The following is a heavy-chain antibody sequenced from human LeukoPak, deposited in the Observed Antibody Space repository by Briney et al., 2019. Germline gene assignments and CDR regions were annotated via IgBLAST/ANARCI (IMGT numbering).Heavy chain of an antibody. D-gene: IGHD4-17*01. CDR2: IYYSGST. CDR3: ASSTVTTGEYYFDY. J-gene: IGHJ4*02. CDR1: GGSISGYY. Sequence: PSETLSLTCTVSGGSISGYYWSWIRQPPGKGLEWIGYIYYSGSTNYNPSLKSRVTISVDTSKNQFSLKLSSVTAADTAVYYCASSTVTTGEYYFDYWGQGTLVTVSS. V-gene: IGHV4-59*01.